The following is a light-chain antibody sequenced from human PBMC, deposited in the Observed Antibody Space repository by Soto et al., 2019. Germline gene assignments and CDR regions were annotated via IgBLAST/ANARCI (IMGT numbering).Light chain of an antibody. CDR2: DAS. Sequence: EIVLTQSPATLSWSPGERATLSCRASQSVSSYLAWYQQKPGQAPRPLIYDASNRATGIPARFSGSGSGTDFTLTISSLEPEDFAVYYCQQRSNWPLTFGGGTKVEIK. CDR1: QSVSSY. V-gene: IGKV3-11*01. J-gene: IGKJ4*01. CDR3: QQRSNWPLT.